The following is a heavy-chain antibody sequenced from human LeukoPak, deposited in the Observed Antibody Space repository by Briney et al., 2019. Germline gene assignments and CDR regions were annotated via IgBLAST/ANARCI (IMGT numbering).Heavy chain of an antibody. CDR1: GGSISSYY. V-gene: IGHV4-59*01. J-gene: IGHJ3*02. CDR2: IYYSGST. CDR3: ARGVYGSGRRRSDAFDI. Sequence: SETLSLTCTVSGGSISSYYWSWIRQPPGEGLEWIGYIYYSGSTNYNPSLKSRVTISVDTSKNQFSLKLSSVTAADTAVYYCARGVYGSGRRRSDAFDIWGQGTMVTASS. D-gene: IGHD3-10*01.